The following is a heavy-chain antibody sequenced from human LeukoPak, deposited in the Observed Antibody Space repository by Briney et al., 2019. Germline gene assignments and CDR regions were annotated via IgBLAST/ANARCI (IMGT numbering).Heavy chain of an antibody. Sequence: SVKVSCKTSGYTFTDYYLYWVRQAPGQGLEWMGGIIPIFGTANYAQKFQGRVTITADESTSTAYMELSSLRSEDTAVYYCASAGYCSGGSCYYYYMDVWGKGTTVTVSS. CDR1: GYTFTDYY. J-gene: IGHJ6*03. CDR2: IIPIFGTA. CDR3: ASAGYCSGGSCYYYYMDV. V-gene: IGHV1-69*13. D-gene: IGHD2-15*01.